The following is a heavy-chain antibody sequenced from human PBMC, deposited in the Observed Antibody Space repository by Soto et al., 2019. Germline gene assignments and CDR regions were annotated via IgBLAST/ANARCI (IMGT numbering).Heavy chain of an antibody. J-gene: IGHJ6*02. Sequence: SETLSLTCTVSGGSISSGGYYWSWIRQHPGKGLEWIGYIYYSGSTYYNPSLKSRVTISVDTSKNQFSLKLSSVTAADTAAYYCARETSAYYDILTGYYQGGGMDVWGQGTTVTVSS. V-gene: IGHV4-31*03. D-gene: IGHD3-9*01. CDR1: GGSISSGGYY. CDR2: IYYSGST. CDR3: ARETSAYYDILTGYYQGGGMDV.